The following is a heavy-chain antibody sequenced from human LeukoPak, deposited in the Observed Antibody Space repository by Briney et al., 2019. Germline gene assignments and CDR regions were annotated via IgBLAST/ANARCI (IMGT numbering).Heavy chain of an antibody. CDR2: ITGSSAST. CDR3: AKLDYYDTH. Sequence: GGSLRLSWAASGFTFSSYAMSWVRQAPGKGLEWVSSITGSSASTYYADSVKGRFTISRDNSKNTLYLQMNSLRAEDTAVYFCAKLDYYDTHWGQGTLVTVSS. J-gene: IGHJ4*02. CDR1: GFTFSSYA. V-gene: IGHV3-23*01. D-gene: IGHD3-22*01.